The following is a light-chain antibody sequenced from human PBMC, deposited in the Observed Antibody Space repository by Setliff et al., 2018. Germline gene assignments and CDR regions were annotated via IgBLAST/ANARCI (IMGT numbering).Light chain of an antibody. Sequence: QAVVTQEPSLTVSPGGTVTLTCASSAGAVTSGHYPYWFQQKPGQAPRTLIYDVSKTHSWTPARFSGSLLGDKAALTLSGAQPEDEAEYFCSLAYSGSGRFGGGTKGTVL. CDR1: AGAVTSGHY. CDR3: SLAYSGSGR. J-gene: IGLJ2*01. CDR2: DVS. V-gene: IGLV7-46*01.